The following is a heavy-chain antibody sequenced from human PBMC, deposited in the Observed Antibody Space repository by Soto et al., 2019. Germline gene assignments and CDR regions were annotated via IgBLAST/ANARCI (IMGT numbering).Heavy chain of an antibody. V-gene: IGHV4-4*02. CDR2: IYHSGST. D-gene: IGHD6-6*01. CDR3: ARGSPPYSSSSGYYFDY. J-gene: IGHJ4*02. CDR1: GGSISSSNW. Sequence: SETLSLTCAVSGGSISSSNWWSWVRQPPGKGLEWIGEIYHSGSTNYNPSLKSRVTISVDKSKNQFSLKLSSVTAADTAVYYCARGSPPYSSSSGYYFDYWGQGTLVTVSS.